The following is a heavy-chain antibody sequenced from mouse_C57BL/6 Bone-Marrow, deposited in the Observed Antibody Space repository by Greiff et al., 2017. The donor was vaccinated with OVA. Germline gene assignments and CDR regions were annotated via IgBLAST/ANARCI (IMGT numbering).Heavy chain of an antibody. CDR1: GFTFSSYA. Sequence: EVQLVESGEGLVKPGGSLKLSCAASGFTFSSYAMSWVRQTPEKRLEWVAYISSGGDYIYYADTVKGRFTISRDNARNTLYLQLSSLKSEDTAMYYCTREGVRRAWFAYWGQGTLVTVSA. CDR2: ISSGGDYI. D-gene: IGHD2-14*01. J-gene: IGHJ3*01. V-gene: IGHV5-9-1*02. CDR3: TREGVRRAWFAY.